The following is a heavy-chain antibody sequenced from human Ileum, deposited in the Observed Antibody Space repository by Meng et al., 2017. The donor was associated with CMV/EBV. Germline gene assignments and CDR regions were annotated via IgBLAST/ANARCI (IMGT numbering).Heavy chain of an antibody. V-gene: IGHV4-31*03. J-gene: IGHJ6*02. CDR3: ARDGGDDILTGYYYYYGMDV. D-gene: IGHD3-9*01. CDR1: GGSISGGGFY. Sequence: SETLSLTCTVSGGSISGGGFYWSWIRQHPGKGLEWIGYMYYSGSTYYNPSLKSRVTISADTSKNHFSLKLTSVTAADTAVYYCARDGGDDILTGYYYYYGMDVWGQGTTVTVSS. CDR2: MYYSGST.